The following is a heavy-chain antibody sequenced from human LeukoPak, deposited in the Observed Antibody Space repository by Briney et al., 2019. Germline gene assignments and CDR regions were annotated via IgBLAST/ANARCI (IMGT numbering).Heavy chain of an antibody. CDR3: AKDGVMITFGGVIVHYYFDY. J-gene: IGHJ4*02. V-gene: IGHV3-23*01. CDR1: GFTFSSYA. Sequence: TGGSLRLSCAASGFTFSSYAMSWVRQAPGKGMEWVSAISGSGSSTYYAASVKGRFTISRDNSKNTLYLQMNSLRAEDTAVYYCAKDGVMITFGGVIVHYYFDYWGQGTLVTVSS. CDR2: ISGSGSST. D-gene: IGHD3-16*02.